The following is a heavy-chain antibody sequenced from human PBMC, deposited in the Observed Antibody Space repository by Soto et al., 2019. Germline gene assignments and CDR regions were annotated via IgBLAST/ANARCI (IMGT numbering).Heavy chain of an antibody. D-gene: IGHD2-2*01. V-gene: IGHV4-34*01. CDR3: ARDGFCTSTTCRVGNWFDP. CDR1: GGSFSGYY. CDR2: INHRGST. J-gene: IGHJ5*02. Sequence: SETLSLTCVAYGGSFSGYYWSWIRQSPGKGLEWIGGINHRGSTNYNPSLESRVTISVGTSKNQFSLKLPSVTAADTAMYYCARDGFCTSTTCRVGNWFDPWGQGTLVTVSS.